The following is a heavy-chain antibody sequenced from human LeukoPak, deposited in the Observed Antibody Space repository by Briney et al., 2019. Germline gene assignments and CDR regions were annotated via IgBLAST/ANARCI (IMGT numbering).Heavy chain of an antibody. CDR3: ARGFDILTGYYTHYFDY. Sequence: PGRSLRLSCAASGFTFSSYAMHWVHQAPGKGLEWVAVISYDGSNKYYADSVKGRFTISRDNSKNTLYLQMNSLRAEDTAVYYCARGFDILTGYYTHYFDYWGQGTLVTVSS. V-gene: IGHV3-30*01. CDR2: ISYDGSNK. J-gene: IGHJ4*02. CDR1: GFTFSSYA. D-gene: IGHD3-9*01.